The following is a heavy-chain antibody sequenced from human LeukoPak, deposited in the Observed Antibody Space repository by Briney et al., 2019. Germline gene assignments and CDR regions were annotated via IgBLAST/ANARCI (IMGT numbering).Heavy chain of an antibody. V-gene: IGHV4-39*07. CDR1: GGSISSSSYY. Sequence: PSETLSLTCTVSGGSISSSSYYWGWIRQPPGKGLEWIGSIYYSGSTYYNPSLKSRVTISVDTSKNQFSLKLSSVTAADTALYYCARDLEEQLGATYYYYMDVWGKGTTVTVSS. CDR2: IYYSGST. CDR3: ARDLEEQLGATYYYYMDV. D-gene: IGHD6-6*01. J-gene: IGHJ6*03.